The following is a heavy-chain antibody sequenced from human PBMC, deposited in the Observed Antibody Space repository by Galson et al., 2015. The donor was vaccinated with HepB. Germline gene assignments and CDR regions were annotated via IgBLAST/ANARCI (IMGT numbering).Heavy chain of an antibody. V-gene: IGHV3-21*01. CDR1: GFTLSNFF. CDR2: ISSSSNYT. Sequence: SLRLSCATSGFTLSNFFMNWVRQAPGKGLEWVSSISSSSNYTYYADSVRGRFTISRDDAKNSLSLQMNSLRAEDTAFYYCVTDSSGRHTFDFWGQGTLVTVSS. D-gene: IGHD3-22*01. J-gene: IGHJ4*02. CDR3: VTDSSGRHTFDF.